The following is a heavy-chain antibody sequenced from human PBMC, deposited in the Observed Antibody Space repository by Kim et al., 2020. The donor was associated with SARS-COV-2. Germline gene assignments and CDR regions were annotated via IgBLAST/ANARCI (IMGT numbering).Heavy chain of an antibody. Sequence: GGSLRLSCAASGFIFSSYSMNWVRQVPGKGLECISSISSTSSTIYYADSVNGRFTISRDNAKKSLYLQMDSLRDEDTAVYYCASDFSGPETCPKRGEYWGQGTPVTVSS. D-gene: IGHD3-16*01. CDR1: GFIFSSYS. J-gene: IGHJ4*02. CDR2: ISSTSSTI. V-gene: IGHV3-48*02. CDR3: ASDFSGPETCPKRGEY.